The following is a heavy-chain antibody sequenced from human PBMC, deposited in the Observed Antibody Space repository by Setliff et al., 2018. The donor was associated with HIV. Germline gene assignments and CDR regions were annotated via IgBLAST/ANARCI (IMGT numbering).Heavy chain of an antibody. Sequence: SETLSLTCAVFGESFSNYHWNWFRQPPGGGLEWIGEISHGGNTDYNSSLKSRVTISVDTSKKQFSLEMRSLTAADTAIYYCARDQRLPGVQPPYWYFDLWG. V-gene: IGHV4-34*01. J-gene: IGHJ2*01. D-gene: IGHD2-2*01. CDR3: ARDQRLPGVQPPYWYFDL. CDR1: GESFSNYH. CDR2: ISHGGNT.